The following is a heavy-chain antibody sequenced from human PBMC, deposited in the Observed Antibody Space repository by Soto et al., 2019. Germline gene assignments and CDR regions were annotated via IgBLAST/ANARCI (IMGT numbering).Heavy chain of an antibody. V-gene: IGHV3-23*01. J-gene: IGHJ4*02. CDR2: ISGSGGSA. CDR1: GFTFSSYA. Sequence: PGGSLRLSCAASGFTFSSYAMSWVRQSPGKGLEWVSAISGSGGSAYYADSVKGRFTISRDNSKNTLYLQMNSLRAEDTAVYYCAKDFGVVPGGSPLDYWGQGTLVTVSS. D-gene: IGHD2-15*01. CDR3: AKDFGVVPGGSPLDY.